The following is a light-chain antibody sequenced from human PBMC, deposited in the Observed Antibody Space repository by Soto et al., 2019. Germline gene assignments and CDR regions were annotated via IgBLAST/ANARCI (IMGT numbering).Light chain of an antibody. CDR2: EFS. CDR1: SSDVGAYNY. V-gene: IGLV2-8*01. Sequence: QSALTQPPSASASPGQSVTISCTETSSDVGAYNYVSWYQQHPGRAPKLMIYEFSKRPSGVPDRFSGSKSGNTASLTVSGLQAEDEADYYCSSYAGSDVIFGGGTQLTVL. CDR3: SSYAGSDVI. J-gene: IGLJ2*01.